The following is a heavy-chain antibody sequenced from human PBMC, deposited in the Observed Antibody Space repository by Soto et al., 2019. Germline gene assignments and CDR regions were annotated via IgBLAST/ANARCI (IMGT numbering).Heavy chain of an antibody. Sequence: QVQLVQSGAEVKKPGSSVKVSCKASGGAFSDYAFSWVRQAPGQGLEWLGGIMPIFRAPDYAQKFQGRVKITADEFTRTAYVEMNSLRSEDTAVYYCASWLKGPDIGNYYYGMDVWGQGTTVTVS. V-gene: IGHV1-69*12. J-gene: IGHJ6*02. D-gene: IGHD2-15*01. CDR1: GGAFSDYA. CDR2: IMPIFRAP. CDR3: ASWLKGPDIGNYYYGMDV.